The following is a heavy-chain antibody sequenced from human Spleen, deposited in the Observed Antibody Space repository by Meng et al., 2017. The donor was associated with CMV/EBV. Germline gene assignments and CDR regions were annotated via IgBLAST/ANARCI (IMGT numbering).Heavy chain of an antibody. Sequence: SETLSLTCAVYGGSFSGYYWSWIRQPPGKGLEWIGEINHSGSTNYNPSLKSRVTISEDTSKNQFSLKLSSVTAADTAVYYCAREPTYYYDSSGEVWGQGTLVTVSS. CDR2: INHSGST. J-gene: IGHJ4*02. CDR3: AREPTYYYDSSGEV. D-gene: IGHD3-22*01. CDR1: GGSFSGYY. V-gene: IGHV4-34*01.